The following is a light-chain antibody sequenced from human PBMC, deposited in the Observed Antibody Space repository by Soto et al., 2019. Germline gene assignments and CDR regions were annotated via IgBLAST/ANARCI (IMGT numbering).Light chain of an antibody. J-gene: IGLJ1*01. CDR3: SSYSRSSIPV. CDR2: DVS. Sequence: QSVLTQPASVSGSRGQSITISCTGTSSDVGGYNFVSWYQQHPGRAPKLIIYDVSDQPSGVSNRFSGSKSGDTASLTISGLQADDEADYYCSSYSRSSIPVFGTGTKLTVL. CDR1: SSDVGGYNF. V-gene: IGLV2-14*03.